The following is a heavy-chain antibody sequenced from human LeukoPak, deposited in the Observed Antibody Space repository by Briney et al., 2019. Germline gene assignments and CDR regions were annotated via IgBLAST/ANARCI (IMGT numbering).Heavy chain of an antibody. J-gene: IGHJ5*02. CDR3: ARAPSLYNWFDP. V-gene: IGHV1-69*05. Sequence: SVKVSCKAPGGTFSSYAISWVRQAPGQGLEWMGRIIPIFGTANYAQKFQGRVTITTDEPTSTAYMELSSLRSEDTAVYYCARAPSLYNWFDPWGQGTLVTVSS. CDR2: IIPIFGTA. CDR1: GGTFSSYA.